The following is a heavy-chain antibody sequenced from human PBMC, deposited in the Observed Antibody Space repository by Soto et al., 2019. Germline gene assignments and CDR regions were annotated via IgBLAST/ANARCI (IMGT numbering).Heavy chain of an antibody. V-gene: IGHV4-39*01. CDR1: GASISSSSYY. Sequence: PSETLSLTCTVSGASISSSSYYWGWIRQPPGKGLEWIGSIYYSGSTYYNPSLKSRVTISVDTSKNQFSLKLSSVTAADTAVYYCARPPTANLDAFDIWGQGTMVTVSS. D-gene: IGHD7-27*01. CDR3: ARPPTANLDAFDI. J-gene: IGHJ3*02. CDR2: IYYSGST.